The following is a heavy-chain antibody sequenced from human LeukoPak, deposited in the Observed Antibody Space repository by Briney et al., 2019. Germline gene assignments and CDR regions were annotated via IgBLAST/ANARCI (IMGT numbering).Heavy chain of an antibody. CDR3: ARSILLAIFGVVKPGYGMDV. J-gene: IGHJ6*02. CDR2: ISAYNGNT. D-gene: IGHD3-3*01. CDR1: GYTFTSYG. V-gene: IGHV1-18*01. Sequence: ASVKVSCKASGYTFTSYGIGWVRQAPGQGLEWMGWISAYNGNTNYAQKLQGRVTMTTDTSTSTAYMELRSLRSDDTAVYYCARSILLAIFGVVKPGYGMDVWGQGTTVTVSS.